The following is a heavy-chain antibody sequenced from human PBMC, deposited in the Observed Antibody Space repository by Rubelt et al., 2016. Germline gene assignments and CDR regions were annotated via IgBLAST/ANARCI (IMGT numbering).Heavy chain of an antibody. Sequence: HVQLQESGPGLVKPSGTLSLTCAVSGDSFSSNNKRTWVRQPPGKGLEWIGEIYHPGNTNYNPSLKSRVTISVDKSNNNFSPRMRSVTAADSAVYFWGRGRELVAPGAGGYYYYYGMDVWGQGTTVTVSS. D-gene: IGHD6-13*01. CDR1: GDSFSSNNK. J-gene: IGHJ6*02. CDR3: GRGRELVAPGAGGYYYYYGMDV. V-gene: IGHV4-4*02. CDR2: IYHPGNT.